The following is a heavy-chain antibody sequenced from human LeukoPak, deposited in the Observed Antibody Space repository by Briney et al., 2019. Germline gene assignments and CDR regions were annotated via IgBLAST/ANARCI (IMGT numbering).Heavy chain of an antibody. CDR1: GGSISSGSFY. CDR3: ARGYDRNGYQSRGFDY. V-gene: IGHV4-61*02. Sequence: SETLSLTCTVSGGSISSGSFYWSWIRQTAGKGLEWIGRIYPSGDSQYSTSFRSRATISLDTRNQFSLKLSSVTAADTAVYFCARGYDRNGYQSRGFDYWGQGALVNVSS. CDR2: IYPSGDS. J-gene: IGHJ4*02. D-gene: IGHD3-22*01.